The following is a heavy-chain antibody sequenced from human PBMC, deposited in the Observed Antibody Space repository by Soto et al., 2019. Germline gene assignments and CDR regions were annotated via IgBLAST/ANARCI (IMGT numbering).Heavy chain of an antibody. J-gene: IGHJ5*02. CDR3: ARDSIAARGDSVWFDP. D-gene: IGHD6-6*01. CDR1: GGTFSSYA. Sequence: SVKVSCKASGGTFSSYAISWVRQAPGQGLEWMGGIIPIFGTANYAQKFQGRVTITADESTSTAYMELSSLRSEDTAVYYCARDSIAARGDSVWFDPWGQGTLVTVSS. CDR2: IIPIFGTA. V-gene: IGHV1-69*13.